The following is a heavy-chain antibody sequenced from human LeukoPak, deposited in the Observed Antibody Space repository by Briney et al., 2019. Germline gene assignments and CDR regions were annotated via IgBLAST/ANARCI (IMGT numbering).Heavy chain of an antibody. CDR3: AKVMGVFGVPKGAYYFDY. CDR2: ISGSGGST. V-gene: IGHV3-23*01. Sequence: PGGSLRLSCAASRFTFSSYAMSWVRQAPGEGLEWVSAISGSGGSTYYADSVKGRFTISRDNSKNTLYLQMNSLRAEDTAVYYCAKVMGVFGVPKGAYYFDYWGQGTLVTVSS. D-gene: IGHD3-3*01. J-gene: IGHJ4*02. CDR1: RFTFSSYA.